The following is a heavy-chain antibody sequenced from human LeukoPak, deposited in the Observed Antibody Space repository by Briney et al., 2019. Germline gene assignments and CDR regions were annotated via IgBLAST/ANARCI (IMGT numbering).Heavy chain of an antibody. CDR1: GGSISSYY. V-gene: IGHV4-59*01. D-gene: IGHD4-17*01. CDR3: GRNPDYGDYFFEY. CDR2: IYYSGST. Sequence: PSETLSLTCTVSGGSISSYYWSWLRQPPGKGLEWIGYIYYSGSTNYNPSLKSRVTISVDTSKDQFSLKLSSVTAADPAVYFCGRNPDYGDYFFEYWGQGTLVTVSP. J-gene: IGHJ4*02.